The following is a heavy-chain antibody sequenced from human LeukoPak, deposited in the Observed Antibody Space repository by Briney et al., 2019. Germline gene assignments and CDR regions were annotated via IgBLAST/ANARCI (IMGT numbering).Heavy chain of an antibody. CDR2: IYHSGST. CDR3: ARLGVVVAATQRYYYYMDV. D-gene: IGHD2-15*01. CDR1: GYSISSGYY. J-gene: IGHJ6*03. Sequence: SETLSLTCTVSGYSISSGYYWGWIRQPPGKGLEWIGSIYHSGSTYYNPSLKSRVTISVGTSKNQFSLKLSSVTAADTAVYYCARLGVVVAATQRYYYYMDVWGEGTTVTISS. V-gene: IGHV4-38-2*02.